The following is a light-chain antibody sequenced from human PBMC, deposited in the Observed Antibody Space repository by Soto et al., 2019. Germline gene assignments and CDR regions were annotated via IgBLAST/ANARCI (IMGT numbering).Light chain of an antibody. CDR2: GAS. V-gene: IGKV1-12*01. Sequence: EIQVTQSLSAVSVSKGDRVTITCLSSQDIAGYLAWYQHTPGRTPELLIHGASRLQSGVPARFSGSGSGTDFPLSLNILQPEDFATYYCQQAYSSPITFGQGTRLEI. CDR3: QQAYSSPIT. J-gene: IGKJ5*01. CDR1: QDIAGY.